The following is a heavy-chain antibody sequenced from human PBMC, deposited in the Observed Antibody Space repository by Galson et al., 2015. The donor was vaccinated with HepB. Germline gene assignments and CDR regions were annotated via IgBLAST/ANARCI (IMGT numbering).Heavy chain of an antibody. D-gene: IGHD5-18*01. Sequence: SLRLSCAASGFTFSSYGMHWVRQAPGKGLEWVAVVSYDGSNKYYADSVKGRFTISRDNSKNTLYLQMNSLRAEDTAIYYWAKDGGRGYTDGPNWFDPWGQGTLVTVSS. CDR1: GFTFSSYG. V-gene: IGHV3-30*18. CDR3: AKDGGRGYTDGPNWFDP. CDR2: VSYDGSNK. J-gene: IGHJ5*02.